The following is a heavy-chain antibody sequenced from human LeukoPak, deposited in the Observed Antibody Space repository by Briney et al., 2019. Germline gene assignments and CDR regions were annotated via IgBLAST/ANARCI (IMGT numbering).Heavy chain of an antibody. D-gene: IGHD3-22*01. CDR2: IRSKANSYAT. CDR3: TTGNYYDNPFSGY. CDR1: GFTFSGSA. V-gene: IGHV3-73*01. Sequence: PGGSLRLSCAASGFTFSGSAMPWVRQASGKGLEWVGRIRSKANSYATAYAASVKGRFTISRDDSKNTAYLQMNSLKTEDTAVYYCTTGNYYDNPFSGYWGQGTLVTVSS. J-gene: IGHJ4*02.